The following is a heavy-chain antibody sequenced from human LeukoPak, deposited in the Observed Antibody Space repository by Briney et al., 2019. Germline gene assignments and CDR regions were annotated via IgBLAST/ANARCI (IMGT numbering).Heavy chain of an antibody. J-gene: IGHJ4*02. Sequence: GRSLRLSCAASGFTFSNYWMHWVRQAPGKGLVWVSRINSDGSSTTSADSVKGQFTISRDNAKNTLYLQMNSLRAEDTAVYYCAKGGATVMDYWGQGTLVTVSS. V-gene: IGHV3-74*01. CDR3: AKGGATVMDY. CDR2: INSDGSST. D-gene: IGHD4-17*01. CDR1: GFTFSNYW.